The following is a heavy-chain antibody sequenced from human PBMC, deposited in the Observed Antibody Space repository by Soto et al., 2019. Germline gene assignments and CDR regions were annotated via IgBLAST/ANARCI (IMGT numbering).Heavy chain of an antibody. D-gene: IGHD3-3*01. V-gene: IGHV3-23*01. CDR3: AKGRTIYGVVPLDY. J-gene: IGHJ4*02. CDR2: MSSSGGNT. CDR1: GFTFTDYA. Sequence: GGSLRLSCAASGFTFTDYAMNWVRQDPGKGLEWVSAMSSSGGNTYYADSLKGRFTISRDNSKNTLYLQMNSLRAEDTAVYYCAKGRTIYGVVPLDYWGQGTLVTVSS.